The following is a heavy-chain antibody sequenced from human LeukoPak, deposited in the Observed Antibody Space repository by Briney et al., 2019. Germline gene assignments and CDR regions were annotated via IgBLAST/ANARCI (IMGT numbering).Heavy chain of an antibody. CDR2: IKQDGSEK. CDR3: ARDEMGLGDIELWDAFDI. CDR1: GFTFSSYW. Sequence: GGSLRLSCAASGFTFSSYWMSWDRQAPGKGLEWVANIKQDGSEKYYVDSVKGRFTISRDNAKNSLYLQMNSLRAEDTAVYYCARDEMGLGDIELWDAFDIWGQGTMVTVSS. D-gene: IGHD2-15*01. J-gene: IGHJ3*02. V-gene: IGHV3-7*01.